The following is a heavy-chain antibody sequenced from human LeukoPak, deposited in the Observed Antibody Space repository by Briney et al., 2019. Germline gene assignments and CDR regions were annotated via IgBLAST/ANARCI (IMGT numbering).Heavy chain of an antibody. CDR1: GLPIADFA. V-gene: IGHV3-43*02. CDR3: ARESGKFDY. J-gene: IGHJ4*02. CDR2: ISGDGVST. Sequence: QTGGSLSLSCVASGLPIADFAMHWVRQAPGKGLEWVSLISGDGVSTFYADSVKGRFSISRDNSKNSLSLEMDSLRTEDTAMYYCARESGKFDYWGQGTLVAVSS.